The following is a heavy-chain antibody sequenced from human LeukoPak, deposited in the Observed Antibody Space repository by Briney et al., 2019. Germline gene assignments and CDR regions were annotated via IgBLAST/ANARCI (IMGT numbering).Heavy chain of an antibody. D-gene: IGHD2-15*01. V-gene: IGHV1-69*05. CDR3: AKDQLLLGHDAFDI. CDR1: GGTFSSYA. Sequence: SVKVSCKASGGTFSSYAISWVRQAPGQGLEWMGGIIPIFGTANYAQKFQGRVTITTDESTSIAYMELSSLRSEDTAVYYCAKDQLLLGHDAFDIWGQGTMVIVSS. J-gene: IGHJ3*02. CDR2: IIPIFGTA.